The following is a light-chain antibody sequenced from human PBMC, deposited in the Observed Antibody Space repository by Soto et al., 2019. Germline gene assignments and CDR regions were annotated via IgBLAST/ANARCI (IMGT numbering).Light chain of an antibody. V-gene: IGKV1-39*01. J-gene: IGKJ4*01. CDR2: GTS. CDR3: QQGYSPLLP. CDR1: QSISKY. Sequence: DIQMTQSPSSLSASVGDRVTLTCRASQSISKYLNWYQVKSGKGPKLLIYGTSTLQSGVPSRFSGSGSGTDFTLTINNLQPEDFAVYYCQQGYSPLLPFGGGTRVEIK.